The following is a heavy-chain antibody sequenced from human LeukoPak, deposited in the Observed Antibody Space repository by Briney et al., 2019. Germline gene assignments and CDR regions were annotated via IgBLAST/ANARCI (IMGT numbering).Heavy chain of an antibody. CDR2: IKQDGSEK. CDR3: ARGAQRNYDSSGYYQGDY. D-gene: IGHD3-22*01. J-gene: IGHJ4*02. CDR1: GFTFSSYW. Sequence: PGGSLRLSWAASGFTFSSYWMSWVRQAPGKGLEWVANIKQDGSEKYYVGSVKGRFTISRDNAKNSLYLQMNSLRAEDTAVYYCARGAQRNYDSSGYYQGDYWGQGTLVTVSS. V-gene: IGHV3-7*01.